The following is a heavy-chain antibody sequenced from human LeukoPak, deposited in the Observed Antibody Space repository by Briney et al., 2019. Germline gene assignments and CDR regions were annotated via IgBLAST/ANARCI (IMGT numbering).Heavy chain of an antibody. V-gene: IGHV3-21*01. CDR3: AREPFWSGYYSNLHFDY. CDR2: ISSSSKYI. CDR1: EFTFSSYN. J-gene: IGHJ4*02. D-gene: IGHD3-3*01. Sequence: GGSLRLSCAASEFTFSSYNMNWVRQAPGKGLEWVSSISSSSKYIYYADSVKGRFTISRDNAKNSLYLQMNSLRAEDTAVYYCAREPFWSGYYSNLHFDYWGQGTLVTVSS.